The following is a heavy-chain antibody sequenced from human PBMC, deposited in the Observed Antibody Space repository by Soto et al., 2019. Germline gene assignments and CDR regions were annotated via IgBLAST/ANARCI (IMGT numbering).Heavy chain of an antibody. J-gene: IGHJ6*02. CDR2: IIPIFGTA. CDR3: ARAARYFDWLLRKYGMDV. D-gene: IGHD3-9*01. V-gene: IGHV1-69*13. Sequence: SVKVSCKASGCTFSSYAISWVRQAPGQVLEWMGGIIPIFGTANYAQKFQGRVTITADESTSTAYMELSSLRSEDTAVYYCARAARYFDWLLRKYGMDVWGQGTTVTVSS. CDR1: GCTFSSYA.